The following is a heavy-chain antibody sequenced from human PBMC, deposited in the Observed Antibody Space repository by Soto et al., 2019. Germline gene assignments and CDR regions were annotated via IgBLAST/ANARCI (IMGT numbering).Heavy chain of an antibody. CDR1: GYTLTELS. D-gene: IGHD3-16*01. CDR2: FDPEDGET. Sequence: ASVKVSCKVSGYTLTELSMHWVRQAPGKGLEWMGGFDPEDGETIYAQKFQGRVTMTEDTSTDTAYMELSSLRSEDTAVYYCATLLLGEQAVLFDYWGQGTLVTVSS. CDR3: ATLLLGEQAVLFDY. V-gene: IGHV1-24*01. J-gene: IGHJ4*02.